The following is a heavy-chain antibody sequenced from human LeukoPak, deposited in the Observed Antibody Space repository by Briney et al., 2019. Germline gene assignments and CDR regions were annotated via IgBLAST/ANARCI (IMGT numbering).Heavy chain of an antibody. CDR2: IYNSGNN. CDR3: ATRGY. Sequence: SETLSLTCTVSGGSISSDYWQWIRQPPGKGLEWVGYIYNSGNNHYNSSLKSRVTISIDTSKNQFSLKLASVTAADTAVYYCATRGYWGQGTLVTVSS. CDR1: GGSISSDY. J-gene: IGHJ4*02. D-gene: IGHD3-10*01. V-gene: IGHV4-59*08.